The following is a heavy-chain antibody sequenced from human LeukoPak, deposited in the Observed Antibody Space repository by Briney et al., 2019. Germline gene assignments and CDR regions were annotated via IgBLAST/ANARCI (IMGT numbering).Heavy chain of an antibody. J-gene: IGHJ4*02. Sequence: GGSLRLSCAVCGFNFITYPMSGVRQALARGLEGVSAISGKCDTTYYPASVEGRFTIARDNSKNTLYLQMNRLRAEDTAVYYCTDGKPGSRFVCFFDYWGQGTVVTVSS. CDR1: GFNFITYP. V-gene: IGHV3-23*01. CDR2: ISGKCDTT. CDR3: TDGKPGSRFVCFFDY. D-gene: IGHD1-14*01.